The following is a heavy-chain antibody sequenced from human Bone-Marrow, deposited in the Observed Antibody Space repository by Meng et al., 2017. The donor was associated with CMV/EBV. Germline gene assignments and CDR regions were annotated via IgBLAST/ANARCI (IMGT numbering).Heavy chain of an antibody. V-gene: IGHV3-21*01. Sequence: GESLKISCAASGFTFSSYSMNWVRQAPGKGLEWVSSISSSSSYIYYADSVKGRFTISRDNAKNSLYLQMNSLRAEDTAVYYCARDFSWNYLEAYWGQGTLVTVSS. CDR3: ARDFSWNYLEAY. CDR2: ISSSSSYI. J-gene: IGHJ4*02. CDR1: GFTFSSYS. D-gene: IGHD1-7*01.